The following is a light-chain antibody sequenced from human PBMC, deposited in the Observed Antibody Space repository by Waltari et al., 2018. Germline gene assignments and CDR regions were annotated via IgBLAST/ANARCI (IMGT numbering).Light chain of an antibody. CDR3: QQRSNWIT. CDR1: QSVSSY. CDR2: DAS. Sequence: EIVLTQSPATLSLSPGETSTPSCSASQSVSSYLAWYQQKPGQAPRLLIYDASNRATGISAWFSGSGSGTVFTLTISSLEPEDCAVYYCQQRSNWITFGQGTRLEIK. V-gene: IGKV3-11*01. J-gene: IGKJ5*01.